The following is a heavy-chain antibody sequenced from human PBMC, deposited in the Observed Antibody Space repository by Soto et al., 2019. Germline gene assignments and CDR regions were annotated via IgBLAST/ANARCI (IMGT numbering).Heavy chain of an antibody. V-gene: IGHV3-23*01. J-gene: IGHJ5*02. Sequence: GGSLRLSCAASGFTFSSYAMIWVRQAPGKGLEWVSAISGSGGSTYYADSVKGRFTISRDNSKNTLYLQMNSLRAEDTAVYYCAKKKVRQLWLCSSSPRSEDWFDPWGQGTLVTVSS. CDR3: AKKKVRQLWLCSSSPRSEDWFDP. CDR2: ISGSGGST. D-gene: IGHD5-18*01. CDR1: GFTFSSYA.